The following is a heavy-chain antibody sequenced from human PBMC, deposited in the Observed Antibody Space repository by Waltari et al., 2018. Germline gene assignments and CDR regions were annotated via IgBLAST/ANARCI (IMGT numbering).Heavy chain of an antibody. D-gene: IGHD1-1*01. CDR3: ASFDWNYFDY. Sequence: EMQLVESGGGLVQPGGSLRLSCAASGFTFSASWMSWVRQVPGKGLEWVANIKQDGSDKYYVDSVKGRFTISRDNAKNSLYLQMNSLRAEDTAVYYCASFDWNYFDYWGQGTLVTVSS. J-gene: IGHJ4*02. CDR2: IKQDGSDK. CDR1: GFTFSASW. V-gene: IGHV3-7*02.